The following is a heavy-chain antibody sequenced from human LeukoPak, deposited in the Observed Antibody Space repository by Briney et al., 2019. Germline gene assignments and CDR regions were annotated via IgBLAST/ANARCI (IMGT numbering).Heavy chain of an antibody. J-gene: IGHJ4*02. CDR2: ISGSGGST. CDR1: GFTFSRYA. D-gene: IGHD2-2*03. V-gene: IGHV3-23*01. Sequence: PGGSLRLSCAASGFTFSRYAMSWVRQAPGKGLEWVSAISGSGGSTYYADSVKGRFTISRDNSKNTLYLQMNSLRAEDTAVYYCAKDLDIVVVPAATFDYWGQGTLVTVSS. CDR3: AKDLDIVVVPAATFDY.